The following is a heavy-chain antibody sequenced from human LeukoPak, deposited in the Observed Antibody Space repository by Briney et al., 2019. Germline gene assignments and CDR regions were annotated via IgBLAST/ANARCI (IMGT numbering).Heavy chain of an antibody. J-gene: IGHJ4*02. CDR1: GLTVSSSY. CDR2: IYSGGNT. V-gene: IGHV3-66*01. D-gene: IGHD5-12*01. CDR3: ARISGTHSYHFDS. Sequence: GGSQRLSCAASGLTVSSSYMSWVRQAPGKGPEWVSVIYSGGNTYYADSVKDRFTISRDNSRNTLYLQMNSLRAEDTALYYCARISGTHSYHFDSWGQGALVTVSS.